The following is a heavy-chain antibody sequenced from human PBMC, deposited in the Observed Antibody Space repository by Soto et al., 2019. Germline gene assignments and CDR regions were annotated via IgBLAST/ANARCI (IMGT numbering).Heavy chain of an antibody. CDR1: GFTFSSYA. CDR2: ISWNSGSI. D-gene: IGHD6-13*01. CDR3: AKERGYSKAAEAFDY. Sequence: EVQLLESGGGLVQPGGSLRLSCAASGFTFSSYAMSWVRQAPGKGLEWVSGISWNSGSIGYADSVKGRFTISRDNAKISLYLQMNSLRAEDTALYYCAKERGYSKAAEAFDYWGQGTLVTVSS. J-gene: IGHJ4*02. V-gene: IGHV3-9*01.